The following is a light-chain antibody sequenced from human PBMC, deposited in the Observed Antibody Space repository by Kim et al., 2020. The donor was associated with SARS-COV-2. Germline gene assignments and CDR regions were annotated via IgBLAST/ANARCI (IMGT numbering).Light chain of an antibody. J-gene: IGLJ3*02. CDR1: KLGDID. V-gene: IGLV3-1*01. Sequence: ASPGPTASITCSGIKLGDIDGCWYQQKPGRSLVLVIYQDSQRPSRVPERFSGSNSGNTATLTISETQAMDEADYYWRAWDSNTWVFGGGTKLTVL. CDR2: QDS. CDR3: RAWDSNTWV.